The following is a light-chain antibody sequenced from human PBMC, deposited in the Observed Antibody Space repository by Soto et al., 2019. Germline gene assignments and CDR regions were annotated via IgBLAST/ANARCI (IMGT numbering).Light chain of an antibody. CDR1: QSVSSSS. CDR2: GTS. J-gene: IGKJ5*01. CDR3: QRYGSSPLIT. Sequence: ETVLTQSPGTLSLSAGERATLSCRASQSVSSSSLAWYQQRPGQAPRLLIYGTSSRATGIPDRFSGSGSGTDFTLTISRLEPEDFAVYFCQRYGSSPLITFGQGTRLEIK. V-gene: IGKV3-20*01.